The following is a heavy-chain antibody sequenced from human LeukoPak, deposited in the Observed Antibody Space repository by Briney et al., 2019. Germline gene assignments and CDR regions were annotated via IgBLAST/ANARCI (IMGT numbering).Heavy chain of an antibody. J-gene: IGHJ4*02. Sequence: GESLKISCKASGYTFTNNWIGWVRQMPGKGLEWMGIIYPGDSDTRYNPSFQGQVTISVDKSISTTYLQWSSLKASDTAIYYCARHLPFMITFGGVIVPPDFWGQGTLVTVSS. D-gene: IGHD3-16*02. CDR3: ARHLPFMITFGGVIVPPDF. CDR1: GYTFTNNW. CDR2: IYPGDSDT. V-gene: IGHV5-51*01.